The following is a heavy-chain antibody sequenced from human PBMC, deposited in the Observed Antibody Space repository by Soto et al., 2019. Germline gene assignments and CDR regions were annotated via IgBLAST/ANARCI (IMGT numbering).Heavy chain of an antibody. Sequence: TLCLTCTVSGGSIISCGYYWSWIRQHPGKGLEWIGYIYYSGSTYYNPSLKSRVTISVDTSKNQFSLKLSSVTAADTAVYYCARALRLVQGVIIMDYGMDVWGQGTTVTVSS. CDR1: GGSIISCGYY. CDR2: IYYSGST. J-gene: IGHJ6*02. D-gene: IGHD3-10*01. CDR3: ARALRLVQGVIIMDYGMDV. V-gene: IGHV4-31*03.